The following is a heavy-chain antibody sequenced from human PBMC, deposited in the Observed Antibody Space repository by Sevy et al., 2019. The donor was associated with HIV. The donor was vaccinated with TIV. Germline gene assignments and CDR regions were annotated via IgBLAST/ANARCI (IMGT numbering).Heavy chain of an antibody. CDR1: GIIFTTSG. Sequence: GGSLRLSCAVSGIIFTTSGMHWVRQAPGKGLGWVAVISYDGRNKFYGDSVKGRFTISRDNSKNILYLQMNSLRAEDTAVYYCAKDFTGYNGMDVWGQGTMVTVSS. CDR3: AKDFTGYNGMDV. V-gene: IGHV3-30*18. J-gene: IGHJ6*02. CDR2: ISYDGRNK. D-gene: IGHD3-9*01.